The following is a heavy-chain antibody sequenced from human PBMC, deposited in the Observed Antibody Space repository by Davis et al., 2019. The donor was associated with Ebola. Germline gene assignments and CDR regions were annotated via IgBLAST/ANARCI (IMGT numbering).Heavy chain of an antibody. CDR3: AKGDYGDYGYFQH. J-gene: IGHJ1*01. Sequence: PGGSLRLSCAASGFTFSSYAMHWVRQAPGKGLEWVSGISWNSGSIGYADSVKGRFTISRDNAKNSLYLQMNSLRAEDTALYYCAKGDYGDYGYFQHWGQGTLVTVSS. CDR2: ISWNSGSI. CDR1: GFTFSSYA. D-gene: IGHD4-17*01. V-gene: IGHV3-9*01.